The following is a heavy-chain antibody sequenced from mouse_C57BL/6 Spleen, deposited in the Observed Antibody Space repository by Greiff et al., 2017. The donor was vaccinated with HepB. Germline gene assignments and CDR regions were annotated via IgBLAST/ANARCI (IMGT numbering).Heavy chain of an antibody. D-gene: IGHD2-2*01. V-gene: IGHV1-52*01. CDR1: GYTFTSYW. CDR3: AGEDGYDYFDY. CDR2: IDPSDSET. J-gene: IGHJ2*01. Sequence: QVQLQQPGAELVRPGSSVKLSCKASGYTFTSYWMHWVKQRPIQGLEWIGNIDPSDSETHYNQKFKDKATLTVDKSSSTAYMQLSSLTSEDSAVYYCAGEDGYDYFDYWGQGTTLTVSS.